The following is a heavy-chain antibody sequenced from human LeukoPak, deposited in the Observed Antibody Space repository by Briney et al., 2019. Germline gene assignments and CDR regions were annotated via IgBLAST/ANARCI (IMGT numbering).Heavy chain of an antibody. D-gene: IGHD2-15*01. CDR1: GGSISSGGYY. CDR3: ARERGGYCSGGSCYVFDP. J-gene: IGHJ5*02. V-gene: IGHV4-31*03. CDR2: IYYSGST. Sequence: PSQTLSLTCTVSGGSISSGGYYWSWIRQHPGKGLEWIGYIYYSGSTYYNPSPKSRVTISVDTSKNQFSLKLSSVTAADTAVYYCARERGGYCSGGSCYVFDPWGQGTLVTVSS.